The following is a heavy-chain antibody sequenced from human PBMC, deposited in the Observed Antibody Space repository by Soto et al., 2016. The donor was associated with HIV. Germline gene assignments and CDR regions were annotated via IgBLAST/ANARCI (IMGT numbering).Heavy chain of an antibody. CDR2: INWNGGST. CDR3: ARASSLDYSSSAGGLFDY. J-gene: IGHJ4*02. V-gene: IGHV3-20*04. D-gene: IGHD6-6*01. Sequence: EVQLVESGGGVVRPGGSLRLSCAASGFTFDDYGMSWVRQAPGKGLEWVSGINWNGGSTGYADSVKGRFTISRDNAKNSLYLQMNSLRAEDTALYYCARASSLDYSSSAGGLFDYWGQGTLVTVSS. CDR1: GFTFDDYG.